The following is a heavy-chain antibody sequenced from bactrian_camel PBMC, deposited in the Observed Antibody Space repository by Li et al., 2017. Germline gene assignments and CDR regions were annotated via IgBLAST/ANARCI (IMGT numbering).Heavy chain of an antibody. V-gene: IGHV3S53*01. Sequence: HVQLVESGGGLVQPGGSLRLSCAASGYTSARSCMGWLRQGPGKQREGIAVVGRTGISIVAKSVEGRFTISKDNAKNILYLQIYDLRPEDSAMYYCAADLAGPCSVTNYGRYVPRSQGTQVTVS. CDR1: GYTSARSC. CDR2: VGRTGIS. D-gene: IGHD4*01. J-gene: IGHJ4*01.